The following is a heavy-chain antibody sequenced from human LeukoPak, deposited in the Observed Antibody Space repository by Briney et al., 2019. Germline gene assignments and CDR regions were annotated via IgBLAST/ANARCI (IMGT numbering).Heavy chain of an antibody. CDR3: ARGYCSGGSCYSRVFDY. CDR1: GGSISSYY. Sequence: SETLSLTCTVSGGSISSYYWSWIRQPPGKGLEWIGYIYYSGSTNYNPSLKSRVAISVDTSKNQFSLKLSSVTAADTAVYYCARGYCSGGSCYSRVFDYWGQGTLVTVSS. V-gene: IGHV4-59*01. CDR2: IYYSGST. J-gene: IGHJ4*02. D-gene: IGHD2-15*01.